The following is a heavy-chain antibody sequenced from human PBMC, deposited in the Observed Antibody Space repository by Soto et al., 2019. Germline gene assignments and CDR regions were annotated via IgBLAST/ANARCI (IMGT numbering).Heavy chain of an antibody. CDR2: ISLDGTNT. CDR1: GFTFSAYS. J-gene: IGHJ4*02. Sequence: EVQLVESGEALVQPGGSLRLSCAASGFTFSAYSMHWVRQAPGKGLEYVSSISLDGTNTYYGDSVRGRFTISRDNSKNTLFLQMGSLRAEDTALYYCARGKGCTSATCYYDYQFDYWGQGTLVSVSS. D-gene: IGHD3-22*01. V-gene: IGHV3-64*02. CDR3: ARGKGCTSATCYYDYQFDY.